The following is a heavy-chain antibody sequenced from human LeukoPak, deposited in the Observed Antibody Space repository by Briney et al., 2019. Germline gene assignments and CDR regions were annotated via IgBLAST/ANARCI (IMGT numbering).Heavy chain of an antibody. V-gene: IGHV4-4*07. CDR1: GGSVRSYW. D-gene: IGHD1-26*01. CDR3: ARQGYTVSYYFLDY. CDR2: IYSTGST. Sequence: PSETLSLTCDVSGGSVRSYWWGWVRQPAGKGLEWLGRIYSTGSTRLNPSLKSRLTLSIDTSTNQFSLKLTSVTAADTAVYFCARQGYTVSYYFLDYWSQGTLVTVSS. J-gene: IGHJ4*02.